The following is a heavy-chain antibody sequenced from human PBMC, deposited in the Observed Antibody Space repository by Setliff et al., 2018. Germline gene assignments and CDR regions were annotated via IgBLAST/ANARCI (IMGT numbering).Heavy chain of an antibody. Sequence: ASVKVSCKASGYTFTTYGISWVRQAPGQGLEWMGWIGARNVKTNYAQKFQDRVTMTTDTSTSTGYMELRSLTSDDTAVYYRARRWETGDQDAYDIWGQGTMVTVSS. CDR1: GYTFTTYG. CDR3: ARRWETGDQDAYDI. CDR2: IGARNVKT. D-gene: IGHD7-27*01. J-gene: IGHJ3*02. V-gene: IGHV1-18*04.